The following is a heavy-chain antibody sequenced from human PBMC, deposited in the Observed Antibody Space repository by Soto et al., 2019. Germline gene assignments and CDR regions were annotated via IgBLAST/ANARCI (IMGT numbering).Heavy chain of an antibody. V-gene: IGHV4-31*03. J-gene: IGHJ4*01. CDR2: ISYSGST. Sequence: QVQLQESGPGLVQPSQTLSLTCTVSGGSISSGGYYWSWIRQHPGTGLEWIGHISYSGSTYYNTSLKSRVTISVDTSRNQFSLAVSSVTAAGPAFYDCARGVRHWGQGTLVTVSS. CDR3: ARGVRH. CDR1: GGSISSGGYY.